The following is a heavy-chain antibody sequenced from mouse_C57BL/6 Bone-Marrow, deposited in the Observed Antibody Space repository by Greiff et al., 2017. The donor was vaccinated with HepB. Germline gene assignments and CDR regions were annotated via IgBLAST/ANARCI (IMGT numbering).Heavy chain of an antibody. CDR3: ARFDYGSSSAWFAY. D-gene: IGHD1-1*01. J-gene: IGHJ3*01. Sequence: VQLQQSGAELVKPGASVKLSCKASGYTFTSYWMQWVKQRPGQGLEWIGEIDPSDSYTNYNQKFKGKATLTVDTSSSTAYMQLSSLTSEDSAVYYCARFDYGSSSAWFAYWGQGTLVTVSA. CDR1: GYTFTSYW. CDR2: IDPSDSYT. V-gene: IGHV1-50*01.